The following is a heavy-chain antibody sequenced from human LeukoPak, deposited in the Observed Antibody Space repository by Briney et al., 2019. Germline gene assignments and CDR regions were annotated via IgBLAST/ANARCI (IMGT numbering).Heavy chain of an antibody. Sequence: SETLSLTCTVSGGSISSYYWSWIRQPPGKGLEWIGYIYYSGSTNYNPSLKSRVTISVDTSKNQFSLKLSSVTAADTAVYYCARELPYDSSGYYQSPFDYWGQGTLVTVSS. J-gene: IGHJ4*02. CDR1: GGSISSYY. D-gene: IGHD3-22*01. CDR2: IYYSGST. V-gene: IGHV4-59*12. CDR3: ARELPYDSSGYYQSPFDY.